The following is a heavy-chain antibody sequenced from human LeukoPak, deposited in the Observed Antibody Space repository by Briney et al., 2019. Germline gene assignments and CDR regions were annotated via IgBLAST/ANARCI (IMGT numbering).Heavy chain of an antibody. CDR2: TYYRSKWYN. Sequence: SQTLSLTCAISGDSVSSNSAAWNWIRQSPSRGLEWLGRTYYRSKWYNDYAVSVKSRITLNPDTSKNQFSLQLNSVTPEDTAVYYCARDGSSSSGLHYYYYMDVWGKGTTVTVSS. V-gene: IGHV6-1*01. D-gene: IGHD6-6*01. J-gene: IGHJ6*03. CDR3: ARDGSSSSGLHYYYYMDV. CDR1: GDSVSSNSAA.